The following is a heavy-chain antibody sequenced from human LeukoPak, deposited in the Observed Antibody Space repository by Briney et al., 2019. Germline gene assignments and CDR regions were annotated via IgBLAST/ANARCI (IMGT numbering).Heavy chain of an antibody. CDR2: ISSSGSTI. D-gene: IGHD6-13*01. Sequence: GGSLRLSCAASGFTFSSYEMNWVRQAPGKGLEWVSYISSSGSTIYYADSVKGRFTISRDNAKNSLYLQMNSLRAEDTAVYYCARDTWYSSSWYLNLYYYYYMDVWGKGTTVTVSS. CDR1: GFTFSSYE. J-gene: IGHJ6*03. CDR3: ARDTWYSSSWYLNLYYYYYMDV. V-gene: IGHV3-48*03.